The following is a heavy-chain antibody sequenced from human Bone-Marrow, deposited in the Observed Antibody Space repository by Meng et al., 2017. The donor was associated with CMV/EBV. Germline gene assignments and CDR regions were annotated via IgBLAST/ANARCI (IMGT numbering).Heavy chain of an antibody. CDR3: ARGYCSSHSCYGFGAFDI. V-gene: IGHV3-48*03. Sequence: GGSLRLSCAASGFTFANYEMNWVRQAPGKGLEWVSYVSSTAYSIYYADSVRGRFTISRDNAKNSLYLQMNSLRAEDTAIYYRARGYCSSHSCYGFGAFDIWGQGTMVTVSS. CDR2: VSSTAYSI. CDR1: GFTFANYE. J-gene: IGHJ3*02. D-gene: IGHD2-2*01.